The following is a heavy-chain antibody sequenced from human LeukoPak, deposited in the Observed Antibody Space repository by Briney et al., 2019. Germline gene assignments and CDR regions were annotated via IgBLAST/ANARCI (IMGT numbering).Heavy chain of an antibody. CDR2: IRDSGSST. CDR3: ARDRELGY. Sequence: PGGALRLSCAASGFTFSSYAMSWVRQAPGKGLEWVSAIRDSGSSTHYADSVKGRFTTSRDSSNNTLYLQMNSLRAEDTAVYYCARDRELGYWGQGALVTVSA. CDR1: GFTFSSYA. J-gene: IGHJ4*02. V-gene: IGHV3-23*01. D-gene: IGHD3-10*01.